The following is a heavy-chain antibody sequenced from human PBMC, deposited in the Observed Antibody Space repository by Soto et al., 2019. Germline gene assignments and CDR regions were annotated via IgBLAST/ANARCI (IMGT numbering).Heavy chain of an antibody. J-gene: IGHJ3*02. CDR3: ARYSDASGFAAFDI. V-gene: IGHV4-38-2*01. CDR1: GYPISNVYY. CDR2: VHHTGSP. D-gene: IGHD3-22*01. Sequence: SETLSLTCAVSGYPISNVYYWGWIWQPPGKGLEWIGSVHHTGSPYYNPSLKGRVTISLDTSKNQFSLKLNSVTASDTAVYYCARYSDASGFAAFDIWGQGTMVTVSS.